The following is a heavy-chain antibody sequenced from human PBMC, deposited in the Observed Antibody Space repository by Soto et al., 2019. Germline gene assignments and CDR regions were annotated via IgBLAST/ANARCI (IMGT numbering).Heavy chain of an antibody. Sequence: GGTLTLSCATSGVSFSSCGMHWVRQAPGKGLDWVAAVSYNGNNKDYTDSVKGRLTIFRDNSKNNLYSQKNSPRTEDTAVDFFAKDLTHWMIRGGDPYCMDAWGQGTPVTVSS. D-gene: IGHD1-1*01. CDR2: VSYNGNNK. V-gene: IGHV3-30*18. CDR3: AKDLTHWMIRGGDPYCMDA. J-gene: IGHJ6*02. CDR1: GVSFSSCG.